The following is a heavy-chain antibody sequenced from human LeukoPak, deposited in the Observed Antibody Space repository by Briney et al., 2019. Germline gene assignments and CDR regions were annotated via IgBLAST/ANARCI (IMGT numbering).Heavy chain of an antibody. V-gene: IGHV3-7*01. CDR1: GTTFTSAW. Sequence: PGGSLRPSCTASGTTFTSAWMSWVRQAPGPGLEWVATIRSDASYKHYVDSVRGRFTISGDNAKNSLYLEMSALRVEDTAVYYCADLGYTDCGQGTLVTVSS. D-gene: IGHD5-18*01. CDR3: ADLGYTD. J-gene: IGHJ4*02. CDR2: IRSDASYK.